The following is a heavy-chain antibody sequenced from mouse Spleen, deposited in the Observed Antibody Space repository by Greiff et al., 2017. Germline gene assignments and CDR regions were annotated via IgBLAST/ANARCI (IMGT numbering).Heavy chain of an antibody. CDR3: ARRLTGNYFDY. CDR1: GFTFSSYA. Sequence: EVNLVESGGGLVKPGGSLKLSCAASGFTFSSYAMSWVRQTPEKRLEWVATISSGGSYTYYPDSVKGRFTISRDNAKNTLYLQMSSLRSEDTAMYYCARRLTGNYFDYWGQGTTLTVSS. CDR2: ISSGGSYT. J-gene: IGHJ2*01. D-gene: IGHD4-1*01. V-gene: IGHV5-9-3*01.